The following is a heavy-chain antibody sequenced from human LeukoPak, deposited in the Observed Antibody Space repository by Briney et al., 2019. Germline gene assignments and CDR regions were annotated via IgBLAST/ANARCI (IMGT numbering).Heavy chain of an antibody. J-gene: IGHJ6*02. CDR1: GFTFSSHW. CDR3: TRDRSPSEYTNYERAYYYGMDV. V-gene: IGHV3-74*01. D-gene: IGHD1-7*01. Sequence: GGSLRLSCAASGFTFSSHWMHWVRQAPGKGLVWISRISSDGSTTDYADSVKGRFTISRDSAKKTLYLQMHSLRADDSAVYYCTRDRSPSEYTNYERAYYYGMDVWGQGTTVTVSS. CDR2: ISSDGSTT.